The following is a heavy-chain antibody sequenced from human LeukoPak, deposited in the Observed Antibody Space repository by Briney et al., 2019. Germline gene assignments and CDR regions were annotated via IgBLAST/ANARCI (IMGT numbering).Heavy chain of an antibody. CDR2: INTDGTVT. D-gene: IGHD6-19*01. Sequence: GGSLRLSCAASGFTFSKYWMLWVRQAPGKGPESVSRINTDGTVTTYAGSVKGRFTVSRDNADNTMFLQMNSVRDEDRAVYYCATKQWLAPPPDSWGQGTPVTVSS. J-gene: IGHJ4*02. V-gene: IGHV3-74*01. CDR3: ATKQWLAPPPDS. CDR1: GFTFSKYW.